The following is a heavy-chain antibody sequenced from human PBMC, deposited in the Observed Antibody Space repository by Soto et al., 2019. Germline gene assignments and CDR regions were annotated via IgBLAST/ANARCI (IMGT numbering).Heavy chain of an antibody. CDR1: GFTFDLYS. J-gene: IGHJ5*02. CDR3: AKIETQSSTDH. CDR2: ISWNSGMV. Sequence: EVQLVEAGGGLVQPGRSLRLSYAASGFTFDLYSMHWVRQAPGKGLEWVSGISWNSGMVGYADSVKGRFTISRDNSNYSLYLQMDNVDAEDTALYYCAKIETQSSTDHWGQGALVTVSS. D-gene: IGHD6-19*01. V-gene: IGHV3-9*01.